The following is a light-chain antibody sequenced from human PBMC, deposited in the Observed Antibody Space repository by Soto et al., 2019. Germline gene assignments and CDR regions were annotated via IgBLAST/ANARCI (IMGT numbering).Light chain of an antibody. CDR1: QTVRNN. J-gene: IGKJ5*01. Sequence: EFVLTQSPGTLSLSPGERATLSCRASQTVRNNYLAWYQQKPGQAPRLLIYGASTRATGIPARFSGSGSGTEFTLTISSLQSEDFAVYYCQQYNNWPLITFGQGTRLEIK. CDR3: QQYNNWPLIT. V-gene: IGKV3-15*01. CDR2: GAS.